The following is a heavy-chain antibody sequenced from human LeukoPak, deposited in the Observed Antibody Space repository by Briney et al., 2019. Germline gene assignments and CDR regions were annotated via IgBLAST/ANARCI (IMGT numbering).Heavy chain of an antibody. CDR3: ANYGADTGGLDY. D-gene: IGHD4-17*01. Sequence: GGSLRLSCAASGFSFSDYWMTWVRQAPGKGLEWVANIRPDGGVKNYADSVKGRFTISRDNAMNSLYLQMNSLRAEDTAVYYCANYGADTGGLDYWGQGTLVTVSS. J-gene: IGHJ4*02. CDR2: IRPDGGVK. CDR1: GFSFSDYW. V-gene: IGHV3-7*01.